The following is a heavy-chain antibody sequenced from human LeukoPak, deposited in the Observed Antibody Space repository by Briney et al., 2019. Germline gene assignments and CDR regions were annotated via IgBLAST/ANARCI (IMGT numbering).Heavy chain of an antibody. D-gene: IGHD4-17*01. J-gene: IGHJ4*02. Sequence: PGGSLRLSCAASGFTFNNYAMNWVRQAPGKGLEWVSSIGGGGETTYYADSAKGRFTISRDNSQNTLYLQMNSLRAEDTAVYYCARDYAYYFGYFFFDYWGQGTLVTVSS. CDR3: ARDYAYYFGYFFFDY. CDR1: GFTFNNYA. CDR2: IGGGGETT. V-gene: IGHV3-23*01.